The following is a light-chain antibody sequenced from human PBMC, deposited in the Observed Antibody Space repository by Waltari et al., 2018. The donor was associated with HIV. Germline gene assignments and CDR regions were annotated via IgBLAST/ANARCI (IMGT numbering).Light chain of an antibody. CDR2: DAS. CDR3: QQRDNWPPLAT. V-gene: IGKV3-11*01. Sequence: EIVLTQSPATLSLSPGERATLSCRASQSISSNLAWYQQKPGQAPRLLIYDASNRATGIPFRFSGSGSGTDFTLTISSLEPEDFAVYYCQQRDNWPPLATFGPGTKVDI. CDR1: QSISSN. J-gene: IGKJ3*01.